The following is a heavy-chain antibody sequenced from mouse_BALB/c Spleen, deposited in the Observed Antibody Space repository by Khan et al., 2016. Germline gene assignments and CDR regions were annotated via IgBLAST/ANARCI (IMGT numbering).Heavy chain of an antibody. D-gene: IGHD2-3*01. J-gene: IGHJ2*01. V-gene: IGHV3-1*02. CDR2: IHYSGST. CDR3: ARCPFYDPYYFDY. Sequence: VQRVESGPDLVKPSQSLSLTCTVTGYSITRGYSWHWIRQFPGNKLEWMGYIHYSGSTNYNPSLKSRIPITRDKSKNQFFLQLNSVTTEDTATYYSARCPFYDPYYFDYWCQGTTLAVSS. CDR1: GYSITRGYS.